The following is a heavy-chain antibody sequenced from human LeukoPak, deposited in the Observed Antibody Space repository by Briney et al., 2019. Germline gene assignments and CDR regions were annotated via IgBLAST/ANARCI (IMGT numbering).Heavy chain of an antibody. CDR1: GDPIQHYY. J-gene: IGHJ4*02. D-gene: IGHD4-23*01. Sequence: SETLSLTCTVSGDPIQHYYWRWIRQPPGKGLEGIGYIHCSRSTNYNPSLKSRVTLSVYTSKNQFSLELTSVTPADTAVYYCARWPAISGYSGDHWGQGTLVTVSS. CDR3: ARWPAISGYSGDH. V-gene: IGHV4-59*01. CDR2: IHCSRST.